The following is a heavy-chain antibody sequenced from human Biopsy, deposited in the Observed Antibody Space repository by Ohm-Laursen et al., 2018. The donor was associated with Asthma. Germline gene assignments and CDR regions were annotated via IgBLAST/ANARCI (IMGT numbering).Heavy chain of an antibody. Sequence: SLRLSCAASGFAVSRDHMFWVRQAPGKGLEWVSVIYSGGTSHTADSVRGRFTISRDYSKNTLYLQMHSLRAEDTAVYYCARGDSSNWSHHHFDYWGQGTLVTVSS. CDR2: IYSGGTS. J-gene: IGHJ4*02. CDR3: ARGDSSNWSHHHFDY. V-gene: IGHV3-53*01. CDR1: GFAVSRDH. D-gene: IGHD3-22*01.